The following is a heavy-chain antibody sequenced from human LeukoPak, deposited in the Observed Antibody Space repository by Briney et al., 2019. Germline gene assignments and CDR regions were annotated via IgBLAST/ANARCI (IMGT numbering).Heavy chain of an antibody. CDR3: ARGHQLLSTYYYYYMDV. D-gene: IGHD2-2*01. Sequence: SETLSLTCTVSGGPISNYYWSWIRQPPGKGLEWIGYFYYSGSTNYNPSLKSRVTISLDTSKNQFSLKLTSVTAADTAVYYCARGHQLLSTYYYYYMDVWGKGTTVTVSS. CDR2: FYYSGST. V-gene: IGHV4-59*01. J-gene: IGHJ6*03. CDR1: GGPISNYY.